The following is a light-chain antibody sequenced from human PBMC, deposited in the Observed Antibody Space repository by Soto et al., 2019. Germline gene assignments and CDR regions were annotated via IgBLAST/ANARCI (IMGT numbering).Light chain of an antibody. V-gene: IGLV1-44*01. CDR1: SSNLGSNS. CDR3: AVWDDRLNGPV. CDR2: SNN. J-gene: IGLJ3*02. Sequence: QSVLTQPPSASGTPGQRVSISCSGSSSNLGSNSVNWYQHLPGTAPKLLISSNNQRPSGVLDRFSGSKSGTSASLAISGLQSEDEADYYCAVWDDRLNGPVFGGGTQLTVL.